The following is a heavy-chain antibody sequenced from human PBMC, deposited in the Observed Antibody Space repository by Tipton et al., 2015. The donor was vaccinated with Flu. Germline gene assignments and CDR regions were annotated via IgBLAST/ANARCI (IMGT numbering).Heavy chain of an antibody. CDR3: ACNGYYVVGWFDP. J-gene: IGHJ5*02. V-gene: IGHV4-31*03. CDR1: GGSISSGGYY. Sequence: TLSLTCTVSGGSISSGGYYWSWIRQHPGKGLEWIGCIYYSGSTYYNPSLKSRVTISVDTSKNQFSLKLSSVTAADTAVYYCACNGYYVVGWFDPWGQGTLVTVSS. CDR2: IYYSGST. D-gene: IGHD4-17*01.